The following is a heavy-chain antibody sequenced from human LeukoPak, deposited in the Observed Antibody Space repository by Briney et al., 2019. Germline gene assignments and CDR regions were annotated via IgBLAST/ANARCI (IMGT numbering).Heavy chain of an antibody. CDR1: GGSINGYY. V-gene: IGHV4-59*08. CDR2: IYYSGST. CDR3: ARRGRTFDY. Sequence: SETLSLTCTVSGGSINGYYWSWIRQPPGKGLEWIGYIYYSGSTNYNPSLKSRVTISVDTPKNQFSLKLRSVTAADTAFYYCARRGRTFDYWGQGTLVTVSS. D-gene: IGHD1-26*01. J-gene: IGHJ4*02.